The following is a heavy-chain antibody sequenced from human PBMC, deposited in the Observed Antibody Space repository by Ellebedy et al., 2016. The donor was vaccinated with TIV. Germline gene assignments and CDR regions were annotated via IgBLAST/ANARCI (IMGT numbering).Heavy chain of an antibody. Sequence: KVSCKGSGYSFTSYWIGWARQMPGKGLEWMGIIYPGDSDTRYSPSFRGQVTISADKSISTAYLQWSSLKASDTAMYYCARLSNDYGDYWGQGTLVTVSS. CDR2: IYPGDSDT. V-gene: IGHV5-51*01. CDR1: GYSFTSYW. J-gene: IGHJ4*02. CDR3: ARLSNDYGDY.